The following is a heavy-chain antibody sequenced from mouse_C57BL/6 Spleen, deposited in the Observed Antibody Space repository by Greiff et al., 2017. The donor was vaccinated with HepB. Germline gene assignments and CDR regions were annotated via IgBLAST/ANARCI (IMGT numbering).Heavy chain of an antibody. CDR1: GFTFTDYY. J-gene: IGHJ1*03. Sequence: EVQGVESGGGLVQPGGSLSLSCAASGFTFTDYYMSWVRQPPGKALEWLGFIRNKANGYTTEYSASVKGRFTISRDNSQSILYLQMNALRAEDSATYYCARYCYGSSYRWYFDVWGTGTTVTVSS. D-gene: IGHD1-1*01. V-gene: IGHV7-3*01. CDR3: ARYCYGSSYRWYFDV. CDR2: IRNKANGYTT.